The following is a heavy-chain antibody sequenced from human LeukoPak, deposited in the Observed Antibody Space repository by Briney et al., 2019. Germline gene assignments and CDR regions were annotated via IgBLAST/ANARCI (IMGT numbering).Heavy chain of an antibody. D-gene: IGHD5-18*01. V-gene: IGHV3-49*04. CDR1: GFTFGDHA. Sequence: PGRSLRLSCRGYGFTFGDHAMSWVRQAPGKGLEWVGFIRSKAYRGTTEYAASVKGRFTISRDDSTSIAYLQMNSLRIEDTAVYYRARGPIQLWIHNAMDVWGQGTTVTVSS. CDR2: IRSKAYRGTT. J-gene: IGHJ6*02. CDR3: ARGPIQLWIHNAMDV.